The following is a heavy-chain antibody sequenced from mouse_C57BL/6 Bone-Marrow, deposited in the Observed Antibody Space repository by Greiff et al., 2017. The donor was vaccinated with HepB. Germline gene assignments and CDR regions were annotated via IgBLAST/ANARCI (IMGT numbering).Heavy chain of an antibody. J-gene: IGHJ2*01. CDR3: ARHGYYSNCFDY. D-gene: IGHD2-5*01. Sequence: EVQGVESGGDLVKPGGSLKLSCAASGFTFSSYGMSWVRQTPDKRLEWVATISSGGSYTYYPDSVKGRFTISRDNAKNTLYLQMSSLKSEDTAMYYCARHGYYSNCFDYWGQGTTLTVSS. CDR2: ISSGGSYT. V-gene: IGHV5-6*01. CDR1: GFTFSSYG.